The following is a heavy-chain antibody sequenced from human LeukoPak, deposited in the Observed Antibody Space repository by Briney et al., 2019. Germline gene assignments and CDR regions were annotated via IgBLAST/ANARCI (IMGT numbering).Heavy chain of an antibody. CDR2: LSASGST. J-gene: IGHJ5*02. V-gene: IGHV4-4*09. D-gene: IGHD2-2*01. CDR1: GGPITNHY. Sequence: SETLSLTCTVSGGPITNHYWGWIRQPPGKGLEYIGYLSASGSTNYNPSLKSRVTISVDTSKNQFSLKLSSVTAADTAVYYCARQIVLVPSTMGFLGYNWFDPWGLGTLVTVSS. CDR3: ARQIVLVPSTMGFLGYNWFDP.